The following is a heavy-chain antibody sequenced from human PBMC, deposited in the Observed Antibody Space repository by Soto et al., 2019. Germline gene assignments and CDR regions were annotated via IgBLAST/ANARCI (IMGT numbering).Heavy chain of an antibody. Sequence: QVQLVESGGGVVQPGRSLRLSCAASGFTFSSYAMHWVRHISGKGLEWVAVISYDGSNKYYADSVKGRFTISRDNSNNTLYLQMNSLRSEDTAVYYCARRAGMATIRDDFWGQGSLVTVSS. CDR2: ISYDGSNK. CDR1: GFTFSSYA. V-gene: IGHV3-30-3*01. D-gene: IGHD5-12*01. CDR3: ARRAGMATIRDDF. J-gene: IGHJ4*02.